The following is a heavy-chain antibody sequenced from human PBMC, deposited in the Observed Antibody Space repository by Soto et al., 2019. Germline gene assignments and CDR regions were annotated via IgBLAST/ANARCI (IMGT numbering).Heavy chain of an antibody. V-gene: IGHV3-30*18. CDR3: AKGFTAVRGVIPYYYYGMEV. D-gene: IGHD3-10*01. CDR1: GFAFSRYV. Sequence: LXLSCGSSGFAFSRYVVHWVLQGPGKGLEWVAVISYDGSNKYYADSVKGRFTISRDNSKNTLYLQMNSLRAEDTAVYYCAKGFTAVRGVIPYYYYGMEVWGQGTTVTVS. CDR2: ISYDGSNK. J-gene: IGHJ6*02.